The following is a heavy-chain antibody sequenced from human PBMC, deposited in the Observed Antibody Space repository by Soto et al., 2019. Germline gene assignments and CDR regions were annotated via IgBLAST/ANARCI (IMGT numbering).Heavy chain of an antibody. CDR3: ARDGYYGSSGYYTLDY. J-gene: IGHJ4*02. CDR2: ISSSSSYI. V-gene: IGHV3-21*01. D-gene: IGHD3-22*01. Sequence: PGGSLRLSCAASGFTFSSYSMNWVRQAPGKGLEWVSSISSSSSYIYYADSVKGRFTISRDNAKNSLYLQMNSLRAEDTAVYYCARDGYYGSSGYYTLDYWGQGTLVTVYS. CDR1: GFTFSSYS.